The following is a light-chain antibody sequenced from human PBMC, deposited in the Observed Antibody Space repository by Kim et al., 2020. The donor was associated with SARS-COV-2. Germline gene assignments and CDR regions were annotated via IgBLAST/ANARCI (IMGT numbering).Light chain of an antibody. CDR2: GAS. CDR1: QSVSSSY. CDR3: QQYGSSHEA. Sequence: STGERATLSCRASQSVSSSYLAWYQQKPGQAPRLLIYGASSRATGIPDRFSGSGSGTDFTLTISRLEPEDFAVYYCQQYGSSHEAFGGGTKVDIK. V-gene: IGKV3-20*01. J-gene: IGKJ4*01.